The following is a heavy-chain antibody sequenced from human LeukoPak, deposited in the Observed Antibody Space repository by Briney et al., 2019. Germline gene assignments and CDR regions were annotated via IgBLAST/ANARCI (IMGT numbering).Heavy chain of an antibody. J-gene: IGHJ4*02. Sequence: SETLSLTCTVSGDSIRTYYWSWIRQAPGRGLEWIGYIYYTGTTYYNPSLSSRATMSIDTSKNQFSLKLSSVTAADTAIYYCARVFGGNSLDSWGQGTLVAVSS. CDR3: ARVFGGNSLDS. V-gene: IGHV4-59*08. CDR2: IYYTGTT. D-gene: IGHD4-23*01. CDR1: GDSIRTYY.